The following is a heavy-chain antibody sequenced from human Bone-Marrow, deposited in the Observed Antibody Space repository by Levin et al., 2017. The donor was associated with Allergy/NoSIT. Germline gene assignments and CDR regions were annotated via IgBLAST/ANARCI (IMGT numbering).Heavy chain of an antibody. Sequence: GGSLRLSCAASGFTFSSYGMHWVRQAPGKGLEWVAVISYDGSNKYYADSVKGRFTISRDNSKNTLYLQMNSLRAEDTAVYYCAKDRSIVVVPAATLPYGMDVWGQGTTVTVSS. J-gene: IGHJ6*02. CDR1: GFTFSSYG. V-gene: IGHV3-30*18. CDR2: ISYDGSNK. D-gene: IGHD2-2*01. CDR3: AKDRSIVVVPAATLPYGMDV.